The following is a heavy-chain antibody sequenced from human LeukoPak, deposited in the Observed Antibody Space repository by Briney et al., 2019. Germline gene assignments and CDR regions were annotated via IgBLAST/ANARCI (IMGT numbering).Heavy chain of an antibody. D-gene: IGHD6-13*01. CDR3: AKKTPGTYPFDY. CDR1: GFSFSSTA. J-gene: IGHJ4*02. V-gene: IGHV3-23*01. Sequence: GSLRLSCAASGFSFSSTATNWVRQAPGKGLEWVSASGTDGDTYYADSVQGRFTISRDNSRNTLHLQMTSLRADDTAVYYCAKKTPGTYPFDYWGQGTLVTVSP. CDR2: SGTDGDT.